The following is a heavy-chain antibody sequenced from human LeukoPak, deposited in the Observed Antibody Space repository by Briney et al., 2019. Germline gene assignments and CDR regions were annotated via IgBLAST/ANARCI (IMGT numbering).Heavy chain of an antibody. D-gene: IGHD3-22*01. J-gene: IGHJ4*02. CDR2: IIPIFGTA. Sequence: SVKVSCKASGGTFSSYAISWVRQAPGQGLEWMGGIIPIFGTANYAQKFQGRVTITTDESTSTAYMELSSLRSEDTAVYYCARAGDYYDSSGYYYPYYFDYWGQGTPVTVSS. CDR3: ARAGDYYDSSGYYYPYYFDY. V-gene: IGHV1-69*05. CDR1: GGTFSSYA.